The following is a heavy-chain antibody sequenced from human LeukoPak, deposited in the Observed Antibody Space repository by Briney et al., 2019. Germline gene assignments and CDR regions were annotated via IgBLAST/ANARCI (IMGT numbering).Heavy chain of an antibody. CDR1: GGTFSSYV. V-gene: IGHV1-69*13. CDR3: ARAEDQGRYFDWLPGFDP. CDR2: ILPIFGTS. J-gene: IGHJ5*02. D-gene: IGHD3-9*01. Sequence: SVKVSCEASGGTFSSYVINWVRQAPGQGLEWMGGILPIFGTSIYSQQFQGRVTITADESTNTAYMELNRLRSDDTATYYCARAEDQGRYFDWLPGFDPWGQGTLVTVSS.